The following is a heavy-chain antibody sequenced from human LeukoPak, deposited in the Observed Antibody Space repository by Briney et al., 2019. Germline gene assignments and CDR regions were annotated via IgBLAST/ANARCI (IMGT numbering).Heavy chain of an antibody. CDR1: GGSFSGYY. D-gene: IGHD7-27*01. J-gene: IGHJ4*02. V-gene: IGHV4-34*01. CDR3: ARRKANGGSASPYYFDY. CDR2: INHSGST. Sequence: PSETLSLTCAVYGGSFSGYYWSWIRQPPGKGLEWIGEINHSGSTNYNPSLKSRVTISVDTSKNQFSLKLSSVTAADTAVYYCARRKANGGSASPYYFDYWGQGTLVTVSS.